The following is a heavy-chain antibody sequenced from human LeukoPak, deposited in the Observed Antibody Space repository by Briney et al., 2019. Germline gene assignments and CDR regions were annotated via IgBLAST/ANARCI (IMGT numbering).Heavy chain of an antibody. V-gene: IGHV3-30*18. Sequence: GGSLRLSCAASGFTFSSYGMHWVRQAPGKGLEWVAVISYDGSNKYYADSVKGRFTISRDNSKNTLYLQMNSLRAEDTAEYYCAKEPVRYGSGENWFDPWGQGTLVTVSS. J-gene: IGHJ5*02. CDR1: GFTFSSYG. D-gene: IGHD3-10*01. CDR2: ISYDGSNK. CDR3: AKEPVRYGSGENWFDP.